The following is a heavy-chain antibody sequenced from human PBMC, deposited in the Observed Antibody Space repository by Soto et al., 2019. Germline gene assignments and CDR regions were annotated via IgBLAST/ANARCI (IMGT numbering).Heavy chain of an antibody. V-gene: IGHV4-30-2*01. Sequence: SETLSLTCAFSGGSISSGGYSLSWIRQPPGKGLEWIGYIYHGVSTNYNPSLKSRVTISVDTSKNQFSLKLNSVTAADTAVYCCARATVDSSGPGPFAYWGQGTQVTVSS. CDR2: IYHGVST. D-gene: IGHD3-22*01. J-gene: IGHJ4*02. CDR3: ARATVDSSGPGPFAY. CDR1: GGSISSGGYS.